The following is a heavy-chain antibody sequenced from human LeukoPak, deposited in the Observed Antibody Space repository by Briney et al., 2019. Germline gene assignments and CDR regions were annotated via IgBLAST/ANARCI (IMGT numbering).Heavy chain of an antibody. CDR3: ARVVLIAAAGMIFDY. CDR2: ISYDGSNK. CDR1: GFSFSNYS. J-gene: IGHJ4*02. D-gene: IGHD6-13*01. V-gene: IGHV3-30*04. Sequence: GGSLRLSCAASGFSFSNYSMHWVRQTPGKGLEWVAVISYDGSNKYYADSVKGRFTISRDNSKNTLYLQMNSLRAEDTAVYYCARVVLIAAAGMIFDYWGQGTLVTVSS.